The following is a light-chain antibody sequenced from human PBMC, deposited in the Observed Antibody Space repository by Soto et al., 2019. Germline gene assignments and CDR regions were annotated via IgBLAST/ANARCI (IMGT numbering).Light chain of an antibody. J-gene: IGKJ1*01. CDR2: GAS. CDR3: QQYGTWWT. V-gene: IGKV3-15*01. Sequence: EIVMTQSPATLSVSPGESATLSCRASQSVSSNLAWYQQKPGQAPRLLIYGASTRATGIPARFSGSGSGTEFTLTISSVQSEDFAVYYCQQYGTWWTFGQGTKVEIK. CDR1: QSVSSN.